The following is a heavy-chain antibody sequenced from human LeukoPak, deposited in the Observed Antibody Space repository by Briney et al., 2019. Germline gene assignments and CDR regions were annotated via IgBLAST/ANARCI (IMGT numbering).Heavy chain of an antibody. Sequence: ASVKVSCKASGYTFTNYYMHWVRQAPGQGLEWMGIINPSGGRTSYAQNFQGRVTMTRDTSISTAYMELSRLRSDDTAVYYCARNTYYDFWSGYYNNWFDPWGQGTLVTVSS. CDR1: GYTFTNYY. J-gene: IGHJ5*02. CDR2: INPSGGRT. D-gene: IGHD3-3*01. V-gene: IGHV1-46*01. CDR3: ARNTYYDFWSGYYNNWFDP.